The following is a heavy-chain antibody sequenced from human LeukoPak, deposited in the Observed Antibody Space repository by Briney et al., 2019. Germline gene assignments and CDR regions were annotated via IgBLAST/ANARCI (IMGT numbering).Heavy chain of an antibody. J-gene: IGHJ5*02. CDR3: ATLQIAAAGPGWWFDP. CDR2: ISYDGSNK. Sequence: GGSLRLSCAASGFTFSSYAMHWVRQAPGKGLEWVAVISYDGSNKYYADSVKGRFTISRDNSKNMLYLQMNSLRAEDTAVYYCATLQIAAAGPGWWFDPWGQGTLVTVSS. CDR1: GFTFSSYA. V-gene: IGHV3-30-3*01. D-gene: IGHD6-13*01.